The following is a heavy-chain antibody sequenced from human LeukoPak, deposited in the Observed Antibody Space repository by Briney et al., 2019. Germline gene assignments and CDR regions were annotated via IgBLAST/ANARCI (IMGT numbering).Heavy chain of an antibody. CDR1: GFTFSSYA. CDR3: ARASSGWAELFDY. Sequence: GGSLRLSCAASGFTFSSYAMHWVRQAPGKGLEWVAVISYDGSNKYYADSVKGRFTISRDNSKNTLYLQMNSLRAEDTAVYYCARASSGWAELFDYWGQGTLVTVSS. D-gene: IGHD6-19*01. V-gene: IGHV3-30-3*01. J-gene: IGHJ4*02. CDR2: ISYDGSNK.